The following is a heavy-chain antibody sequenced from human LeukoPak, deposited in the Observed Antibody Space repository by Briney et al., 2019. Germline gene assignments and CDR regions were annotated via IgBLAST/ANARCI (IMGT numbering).Heavy chain of an antibody. D-gene: IGHD6-6*01. CDR3: ARRPLAGSSSSPPPGPTNNWFLP. CDR2: IYPGYSGT. CDR1: YSFYSLW. V-gene: IGHV5-51*01. Sequence: GGSLKILLKGFWYSFYSLWFGLVRQMPGKCLEGIGIIYPGYSGTTYRPSFQGQVTISADKSIGTAYLQWSSLKASDTAMYYCARRPLAGSSSSPPPGPTNNWFLPWGQGTLVTVSS. J-gene: IGHJ5*02.